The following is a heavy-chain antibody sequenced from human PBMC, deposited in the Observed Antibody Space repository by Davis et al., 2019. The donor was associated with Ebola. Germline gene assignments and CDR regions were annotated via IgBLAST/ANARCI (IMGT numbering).Heavy chain of an antibody. D-gene: IGHD6-19*01. J-gene: IGHJ6*04. CDR2: INAGNGNT. CDR1: GYTFTSYA. Sequence: AASVKVSCKASGYTFTSYAMHWVRQAPGQRLEWMGWINAGNGNTKYSQKFQGRVTITRDTSASTAYMELSSLRSEDTAVYYCARDGGQWLVGLIPYMDVWGKGTTVTVSS. V-gene: IGHV1-3*01. CDR3: ARDGGQWLVGLIPYMDV.